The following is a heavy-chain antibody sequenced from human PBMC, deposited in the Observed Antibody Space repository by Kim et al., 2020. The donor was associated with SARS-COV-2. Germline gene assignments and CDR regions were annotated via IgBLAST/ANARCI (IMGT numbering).Heavy chain of an antibody. CDR1: GFTFSTHY. CDR3: AKGWGFDN. Sequence: GGSLRLSCEASGFTFSTHYMSWVRQAPGKGLVWVANIKEDASDESYADTVKGRFTISRDNARNSLYLQMNNLRVEDTAVYYCAKGWGFDNWGQGTLVTVS. J-gene: IGHJ4*02. V-gene: IGHV3-7*01. CDR2: IKEDASDE. D-gene: IGHD3-16*01.